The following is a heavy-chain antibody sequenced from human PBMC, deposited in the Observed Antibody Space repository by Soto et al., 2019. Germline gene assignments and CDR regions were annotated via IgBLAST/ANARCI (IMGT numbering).Heavy chain of an antibody. Sequence: QVQLVQSGAEVKKPGSSVKVSCKASGGTFSSYAISWVRQAPGQGLEWMGGIIPIFGTANYAQKFHGRVTITADESTSTADMELSSLRSEDKAVYYCASQTIPRGNRVTNYYYYYGMDVWGQGTTVTVSS. J-gene: IGHJ6*02. CDR3: ASQTIPRGNRVTNYYYYYGMDV. CDR2: IIPIFGTA. D-gene: IGHD4-17*01. V-gene: IGHV1-69*01. CDR1: GGTFSSYA.